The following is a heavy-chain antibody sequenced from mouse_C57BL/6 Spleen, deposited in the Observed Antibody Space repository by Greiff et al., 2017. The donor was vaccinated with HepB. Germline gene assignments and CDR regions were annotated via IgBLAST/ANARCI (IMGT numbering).Heavy chain of an antibody. J-gene: IGHJ4*01. CDR2: IDPETGGT. Sequence: QSGAELVRPGASVTLSCKASGYTFTDYEMHWVKQTPVHGLEWIGAIDPETGGTAYNQKFKGKAILTADKSSSTAYMELRSLTSEDSAVYYCTRRGRYGAMDYWGQGTSVTVSS. CDR1: GYTFTDYE. D-gene: IGHD2-14*01. CDR3: TRRGRYGAMDY. V-gene: IGHV1-15*01.